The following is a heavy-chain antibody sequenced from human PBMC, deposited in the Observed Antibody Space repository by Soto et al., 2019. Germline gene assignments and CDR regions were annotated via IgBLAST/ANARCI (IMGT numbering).Heavy chain of an antibody. V-gene: IGHV1-18*01. J-gene: IGHJ5*02. CDR2: ISAYNGNT. CDR1: GYTFTSYG. D-gene: IGHD2-15*01. CDR3: ARVPRGGGGYCSVGSCYRWFDP. Sequence: QVQLVQSGAEVKKPGASVKVSCKASGYTFTSYGISWVRQAPGQGLEWMGWISAYNGNTNYAQKLQGRVTMTTDTSTSTADMELRSLRSDDTAVYYCARVPRGGGGYCSVGSCYRWFDPWGQGTLVTVSS.